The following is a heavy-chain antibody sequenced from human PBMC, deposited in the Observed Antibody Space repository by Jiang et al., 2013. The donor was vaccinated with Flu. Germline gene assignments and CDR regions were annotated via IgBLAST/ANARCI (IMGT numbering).Heavy chain of an antibody. Sequence: LLKPSETLSLTCTVSGGSMSTYYWSWIRRPPGKGLEWIGHIYYSGSATYNSSLQSRVTLSVDTSKNQFSLKLSSVTAADTAVYYCAKIQPGDWSAFDIWGQGTMVTVSS. D-gene: IGHD7-27*01. V-gene: IGHV4-59*01. CDR1: GGSMSTYY. CDR3: AKIQPGDWSAFDI. J-gene: IGHJ3*02. CDR2: IYYSGSA.